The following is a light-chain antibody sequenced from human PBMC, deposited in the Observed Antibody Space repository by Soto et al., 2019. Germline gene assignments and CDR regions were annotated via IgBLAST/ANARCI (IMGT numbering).Light chain of an antibody. CDR1: SSDVGAYNY. Sequence: QSALTQPASVSGSPGQSITISCVGTSSDVGAYNYVSWYHQYPGKAPKLMIYEVSNRPSGVSNRFSGSKSGNTASLTISGLQAEDEADYYCSSYTSSSTLYVFGTGTKVTVL. CDR2: EVS. V-gene: IGLV2-14*01. CDR3: SSYTSSSTLYV. J-gene: IGLJ1*01.